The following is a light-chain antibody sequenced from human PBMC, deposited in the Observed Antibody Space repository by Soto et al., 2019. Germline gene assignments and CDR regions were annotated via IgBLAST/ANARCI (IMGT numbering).Light chain of an antibody. CDR3: CSYAGGYTLI. J-gene: IGLJ2*01. CDR1: SSDVGGYNY. V-gene: IGLV2-11*01. CDR2: DVI. Sequence: QSALTQPRSVSGSPGQSVTISCTGTSSDVGGYNYVSWYQQYSGKVPKLLIYDVIKRPSGVPDRFSGSKSGNTASLTISGLQAEDEADYYCCSYAGGYTLIFGGGTKLTVL.